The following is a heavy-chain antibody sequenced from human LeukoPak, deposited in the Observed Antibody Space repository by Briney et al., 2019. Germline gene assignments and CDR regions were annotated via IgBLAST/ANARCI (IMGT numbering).Heavy chain of an antibody. Sequence: GGSLRLSCAASGLTLSNYCMTWVRQAPGKGLEWVANINQDGSEKNYVDSVKGRFTISRDNAKNPLYLEMNSLRAEDMGVYYCARDSRGYPYWGQGTLVTVSS. CDR2: INQDGSEK. CDR3: ARDSRGYPY. J-gene: IGHJ4*02. V-gene: IGHV3-7*05. CDR1: GLTLSNYC. D-gene: IGHD3-22*01.